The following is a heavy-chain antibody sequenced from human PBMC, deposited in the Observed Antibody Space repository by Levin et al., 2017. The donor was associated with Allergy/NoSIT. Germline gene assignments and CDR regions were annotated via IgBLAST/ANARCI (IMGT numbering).Heavy chain of an antibody. CDR3: ARDDKNDFWSGYYSYYYDYGMDV. J-gene: IGHJ6*02. Sequence: GESLKISCAASGFTFSSYAMHWVRQAPGKGLEWVAVISYDGSNKYYADSVKGRFTISRDNSKNTLYLQMNSLRAEDTAVYYCARDDKNDFWSGYYSYYYDYGMDVWGQGTTVTVSS. V-gene: IGHV3-30-3*01. D-gene: IGHD3-3*01. CDR1: GFTFSSYA. CDR2: ISYDGSNK.